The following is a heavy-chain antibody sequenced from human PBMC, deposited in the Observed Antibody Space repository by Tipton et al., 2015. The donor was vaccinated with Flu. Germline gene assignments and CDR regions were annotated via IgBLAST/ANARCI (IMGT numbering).Heavy chain of an antibody. CDR3: AKDIIAAGLFFDY. D-gene: IGHD6-6*01. V-gene: IGHV3-11*01. CDR2: ITPSGTTM. J-gene: IGHJ4*02. Sequence: QLVQSGGGLVKPGGSLRLSCAASGFTFSDYYMSWTRQAPGKGLEWVSYITPSGTTMYYADSVKGRFTISRDNAKNSLYLQMNSLRAEDTAVYYCAKDIIAAGLFFDYWGLGTLVTVSS. CDR1: GFTFSDYY.